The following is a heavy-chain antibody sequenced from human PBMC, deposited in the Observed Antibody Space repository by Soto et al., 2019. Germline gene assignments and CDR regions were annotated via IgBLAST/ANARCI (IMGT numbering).Heavy chain of an antibody. CDR2: ISGSGGTT. D-gene: IGHD2-2*01. J-gene: IGHJ6*03. Sequence: GGSLRLSCAASGFTFSSYGLSWVRQAPGKGLEWISGISGSGGTTYYADSVKGRFTISRDNSKNTLSLQMNSLRAEDTAVYYCAKGLRVPPAYNYYYYLDVWGKGTTVTVSS. CDR1: GFTFSSYG. V-gene: IGHV3-23*01. CDR3: AKGLRVPPAYNYYYYLDV.